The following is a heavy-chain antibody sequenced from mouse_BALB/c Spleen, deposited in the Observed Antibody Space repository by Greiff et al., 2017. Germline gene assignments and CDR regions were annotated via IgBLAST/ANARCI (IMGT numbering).Heavy chain of an antibody. V-gene: IGHV5-12-2*01. CDR1: GFTFSSYT. CDR3: ARPYYRYDGRYAMDY. J-gene: IGHJ4*01. Sequence: DVKLVESGGGLVQPGGSLKLSCAASGFTFSSYTMSWVRQTPEKRLEWVAYISNGGGSTYYPDTVKGRFTISRDNAKNTLYLQMSSLKSEDTAMYYCARPYYRYDGRYAMDYWGQGTSVTVSS. CDR2: ISNGGGST. D-gene: IGHD2-14*01.